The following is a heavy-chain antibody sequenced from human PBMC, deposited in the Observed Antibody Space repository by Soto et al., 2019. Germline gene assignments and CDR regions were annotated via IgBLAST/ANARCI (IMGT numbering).Heavy chain of an antibody. J-gene: IGHJ5*02. D-gene: IGHD3-10*01. CDR3: ARSLWFGNHWFDP. CDR2: FYYSGST. V-gene: IGHV4-30-4*01. CDR1: GDSISSDDYY. Sequence: QVQLQESGPGLVKPSQTLSLTCAVSGDSISSDDYYWNWIRQSPGKGLEWIGYFYYSGSTYYNPYIKSRVTISVDSSQNQFSLILTSVTAADTAVYYCARSLWFGNHWFDPWGQGIQVTVSS.